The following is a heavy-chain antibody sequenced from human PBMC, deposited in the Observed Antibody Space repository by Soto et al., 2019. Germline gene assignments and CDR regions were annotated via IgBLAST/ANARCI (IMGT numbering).Heavy chain of an antibody. J-gene: IGHJ6*02. Sequence: GESLKISCKGSGYSFTSYWIGWVRQMPGKGLEWMGIIYPGDSDTRYSPSFQGQVTISADKSISTAYLQWSSLKASDTAMYYCAKSEQYYDFWSGYYTRYGMDVWGQGTKVTVSS. CDR3: AKSEQYYDFWSGYYTRYGMDV. D-gene: IGHD3-3*01. V-gene: IGHV5-51*01. CDR2: IYPGDSDT. CDR1: GYSFTSYW.